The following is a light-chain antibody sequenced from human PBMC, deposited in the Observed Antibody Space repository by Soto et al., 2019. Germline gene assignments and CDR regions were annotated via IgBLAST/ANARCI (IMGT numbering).Light chain of an antibody. CDR1: SSDIGSNNY. J-gene: IGLJ3*02. CDR3: SSYTTTTRL. V-gene: IGLV2-14*01. CDR2: EVS. Sequence: QSALTQPASVSGSPGQSITISCTGTSSDIGSNNYVSWFQQRPGKAPTLIIYEVSNRPSGVSTHFSGSKSGNTASLTISGLLPEDEAEYYCSSYTTTTRLFSGGTQLTVL.